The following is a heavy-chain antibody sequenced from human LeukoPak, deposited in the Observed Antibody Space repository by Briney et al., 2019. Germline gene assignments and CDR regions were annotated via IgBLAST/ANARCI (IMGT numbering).Heavy chain of an antibody. CDR1: GFTFTSYY. Sequence: ASVKVSCKPSGFTFTSYYVHWVRQAPGQGLEWMGIINPSGGSTSYAQKFQGRVTMTRDTSTSTVYMELSSLRSEDTAEYYCARGMAKDVVVAAFANWGQGTLVTVSS. CDR3: ARGMAKDVVVAAFAN. CDR2: INPSGGST. D-gene: IGHD2-15*01. J-gene: IGHJ4*02. V-gene: IGHV1-46*01.